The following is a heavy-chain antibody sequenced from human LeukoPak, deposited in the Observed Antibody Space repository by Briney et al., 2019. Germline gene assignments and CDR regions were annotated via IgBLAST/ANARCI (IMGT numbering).Heavy chain of an antibody. CDR2: ISSGRPTM. V-gene: IGHV3-48*04. CDR1: GFTFSSYD. D-gene: IGHD6-6*01. CDR3: ARGGAARPDY. J-gene: IGHJ4*02. Sequence: GGSLRLSCAASGFTFSSYDMNWVRQAPGTGLQWVAYISSGRPTMNYADSVRGRFTVSRDNAKSSLYLQMNNLRVEDTAVYYCARGGAARPDYWGQGTLVTVSS.